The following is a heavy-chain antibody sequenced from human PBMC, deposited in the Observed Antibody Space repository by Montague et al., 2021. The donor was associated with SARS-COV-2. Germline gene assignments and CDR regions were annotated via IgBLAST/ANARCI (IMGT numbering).Heavy chain of an antibody. D-gene: IGHD6-6*01. J-gene: IGHJ4*02. CDR1: GGSISSSSYY. CDR3: ARDLNEYSSSGGFDY. Sequence: SETLSLTCTVSGGSISSSSYYWGRIRQPPGKGLEWIGSIYYSGSTYYNPSLKSRVTISVDTSKNQFSLKLSSVTAADTAVYYCARDLNEYSSSGGFDYWGQGTLVTVSS. V-gene: IGHV4-39*07. CDR2: IYYSGST.